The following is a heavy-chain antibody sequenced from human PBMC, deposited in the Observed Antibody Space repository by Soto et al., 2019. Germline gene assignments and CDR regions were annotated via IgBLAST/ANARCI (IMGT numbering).Heavy chain of an antibody. V-gene: IGHV2-5*02. CDR3: AHAKGVVVVAATAGVFDY. J-gene: IGHJ4*02. Sequence: SGPTLVNPTPTLTLTCTFSGFSLSTSGVGVGWIRQPPGKALEWLALIYWDDDKRYSPSLKSRLTITKDTSKNQVVLTMTNMDPVDTATYYFAHAKGVVVVAATAGVFDYWGQGTLVTVSS. D-gene: IGHD2-15*01. CDR1: GFSLSTSGVG. CDR2: IYWDDDK.